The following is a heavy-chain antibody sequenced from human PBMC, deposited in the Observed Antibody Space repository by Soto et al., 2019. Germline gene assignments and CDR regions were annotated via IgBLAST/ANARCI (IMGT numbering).Heavy chain of an antibody. CDR3: AHDNSDWYGFDY. D-gene: IGHD6-19*01. CDR2: IYWDDDK. V-gene: IGHV2-5*02. CDR1: GFSLSSRGVG. J-gene: IGHJ4*02. Sequence: QITLKESGPTLVKPTQTLTLTCTFSGFSLSSRGVGVGWIRQPPGKALEWLALIYWDDDKRYNPSLKSRLTITKDTSKNQVVLTMTNMDPVDTATYYCAHDNSDWYGFDYWGQGTLVTVSS.